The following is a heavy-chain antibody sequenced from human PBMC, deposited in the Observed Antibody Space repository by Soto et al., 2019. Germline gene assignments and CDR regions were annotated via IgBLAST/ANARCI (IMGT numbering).Heavy chain of an antibody. Sequence: GGSLRLSCEASGFTFSSHDMHWVRQATGKGLEWVSTIGTAGDTYYPGSVKGRFTISRENAKNALYLQMDSLRVGDTAVYYCARDSSYYGMDVWGRESTVTISS. J-gene: IGHJ6*04. CDR2: IGTAGDT. CDR3: ARDSSYYGMDV. V-gene: IGHV3-13*01. CDR1: GFTFSSHD.